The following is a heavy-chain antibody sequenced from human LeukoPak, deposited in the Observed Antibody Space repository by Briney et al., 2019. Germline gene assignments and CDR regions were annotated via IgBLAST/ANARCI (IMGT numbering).Heavy chain of an antibody. V-gene: IGHV3-23*01. J-gene: IGHJ3*02. CDR3: ARDPSGSDAFDI. D-gene: IGHD3-10*01. Sequence: GGSLRLSCAASGFTFSSYAMSWVRQAPGKGLEWVSAISSSGGSTYYADSVKGRFTISRDNSKNTLYLQMNSLRAEDTAVYYCARDPSGSDAFDIWGQGTMVTVSS. CDR1: GFTFSSYA. CDR2: ISSSGGST.